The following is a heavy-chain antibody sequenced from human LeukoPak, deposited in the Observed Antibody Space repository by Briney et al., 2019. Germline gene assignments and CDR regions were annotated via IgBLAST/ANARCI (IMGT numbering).Heavy chain of an antibody. CDR2: FDPEDGET. CDR1: GYTFTGYY. Sequence: GASVKVSCKASGYTFTGYYMHWVRQAPGKGLEWMGGFDPEDGETIYAQKFQGRVTMTEDTSTDTAYMELSSLRSEDTAVYYCHASGYHDYWGQGTLVTVSS. D-gene: IGHD3-22*01. V-gene: IGHV1-24*01. J-gene: IGHJ4*02. CDR3: HASGYHDY.